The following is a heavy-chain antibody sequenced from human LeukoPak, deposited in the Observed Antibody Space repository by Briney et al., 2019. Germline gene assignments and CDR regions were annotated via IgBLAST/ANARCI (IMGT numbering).Heavy chain of an antibody. Sequence: ASVKVSCKASGYTFTSYGISWVRQAPGQVLEWMGWISAYNGNINYAQKLQGRVTITAEESTSTAYMELSSLRSEDTAVYYCARFKPYYDFWSGNRMGCYYYGMDVWGQGTTVTVSS. CDR2: ISAYNGNI. CDR3: ARFKPYYDFWSGNRMGCYYYGMDV. D-gene: IGHD3-3*01. V-gene: IGHV1-18*01. CDR1: GYTFTSYG. J-gene: IGHJ6*02.